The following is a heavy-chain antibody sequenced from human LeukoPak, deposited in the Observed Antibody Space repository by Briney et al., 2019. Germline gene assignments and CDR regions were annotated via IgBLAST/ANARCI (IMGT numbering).Heavy chain of an antibody. V-gene: IGHV4-34*01. J-gene: IGHJ5*02. CDR3: ARGSEGYGSGQDSRNWFDP. CDR1: GGSFSGYY. CDR2: INHSGST. Sequence: SETLSLTCAVYGGSFSGYYWSWIRQPPGKGLEWIGEINHSGSTNYNPSLKSRVTISVDTSKNQFSLKLSSATAADTAVYYCARGSEGYGSGQDSRNWFDPWGQGTLVTVSS. D-gene: IGHD3-10*01.